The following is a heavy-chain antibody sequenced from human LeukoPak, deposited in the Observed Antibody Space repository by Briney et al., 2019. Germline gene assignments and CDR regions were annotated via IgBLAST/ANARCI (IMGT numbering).Heavy chain of an antibody. CDR1: GGSFSGSY. CDR2: IIHSGST. V-gene: IGHV4-34*12. CDR3: ASRSGSYYNDY. D-gene: IGHD3-10*01. Sequence: SETLSLTCAVYGGSFSGSYWSWIRQPPGKGREWIGEIIHSGSTNYNPSLKSRVTTSVDTSKNQFTLKLSSVTAADTAVYYCASRSGSYYNDYWGQGTLVTVSS. J-gene: IGHJ4*02.